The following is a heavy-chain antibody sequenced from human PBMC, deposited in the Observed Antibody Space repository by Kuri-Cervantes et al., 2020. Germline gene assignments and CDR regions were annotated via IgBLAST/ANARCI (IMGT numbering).Heavy chain of an antibody. J-gene: IGHJ4*02. Sequence: GESLKISCAASGFTFSSYNMNWVRQAPGKGLEWVSSISSSSSYIYYADSVKGRFTISRDNAKNSLYLQMSSLRVEDTAVYYCTRGGAFWYYWGQGSLVTVSS. V-gene: IGHV3-21*01. D-gene: IGHD3-10*01. CDR3: TRGGAFWYY. CDR1: GFTFSSYN. CDR2: ISSSSSYI.